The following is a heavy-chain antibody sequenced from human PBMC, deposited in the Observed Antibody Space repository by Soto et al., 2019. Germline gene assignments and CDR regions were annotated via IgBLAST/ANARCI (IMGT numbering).Heavy chain of an antibody. V-gene: IGHV3-64*01. CDR2: ISSNGRST. J-gene: IGHJ4*02. Sequence: GGSLRLSCATSGFTFSTYAMHWVRQAPGKGLEYVSAISSNGRSTYYANSVKGRFTISRDNSKNTLYLQMDSLRAEDMAVYYCARDRCTNGVCYAPSDYWGQGTLVTV. CDR3: ARDRCTNGVCYAPSDY. D-gene: IGHD2-8*01. CDR1: GFTFSTYA.